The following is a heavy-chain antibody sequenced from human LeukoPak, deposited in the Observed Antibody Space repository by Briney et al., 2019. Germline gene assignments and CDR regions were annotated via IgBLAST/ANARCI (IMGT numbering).Heavy chain of an antibody. Sequence: PGGSLRLSCVASGFTFSSYSMNWVRQVPGKGLEWVSSISSSGYYIFYADSVKGRFTVSRDNAKNSLYLQMNSLRAEDTAVYYCARDRAGDYFDYWGQGTLVTVSS. CDR1: GFTFSSYS. CDR2: ISSSGYYI. CDR3: ARDRAGDYFDY. V-gene: IGHV3-21*01. D-gene: IGHD3-10*01. J-gene: IGHJ4*02.